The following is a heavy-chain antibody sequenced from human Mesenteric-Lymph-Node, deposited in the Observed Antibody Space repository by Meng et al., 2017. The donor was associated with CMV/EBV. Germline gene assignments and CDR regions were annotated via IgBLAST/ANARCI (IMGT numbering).Heavy chain of an antibody. J-gene: IGHJ5*02. CDR2: ISAYNGNT. Sequence: ASVKVSCKASGYTFTSYGISWVRQAPGQGLEWMGWISAYNGNTNYAQKLQGRVTMTTDTSTSTAYMELRSLRSDDTAVYYCARDLGGYCSGGSCYSWFDPWGQGTPVTVSS. V-gene: IGHV1-18*01. D-gene: IGHD2-15*01. CDR3: ARDLGGYCSGGSCYSWFDP. CDR1: GYTFTSYG.